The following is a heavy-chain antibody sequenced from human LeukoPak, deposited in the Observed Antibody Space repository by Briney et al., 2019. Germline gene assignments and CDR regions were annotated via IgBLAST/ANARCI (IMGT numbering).Heavy chain of an antibody. CDR2: MNPYSGDR. V-gene: IGHV1-8*03. CDR3: ARTTSLTASGYDC. J-gene: IGHJ4*02. D-gene: IGHD4-17*01. Sequence: ASLKVSCKTSGYTFTTYHINWVRQASEPGREWRGWMNPYSGDRGYAQRFQGRLSITSDTSISTAYMELGSLKSDDTAVYFCARTTSLTASGYDCWGQGTLVTVSS. CDR1: GYTFTTYH.